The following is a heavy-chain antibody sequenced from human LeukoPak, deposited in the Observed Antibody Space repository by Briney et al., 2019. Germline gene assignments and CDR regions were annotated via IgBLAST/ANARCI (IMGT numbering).Heavy chain of an antibody. V-gene: IGHV1-2*02. J-gene: IGHJ4*02. CDR2: ISPYSGGT. CDR3: ARGGAYTYGYY. Sequence: ASVKVSCKASGYTSTDYYIHWVRQAPGQGLEWMGWISPYSGGTNYAQKFQGRVTMTRDTSISTAYMELSSLRSDDTAVYYCARGGAYTYGYYWGQGTLVTVSS. CDR1: GYTSTDYY. D-gene: IGHD5-18*01.